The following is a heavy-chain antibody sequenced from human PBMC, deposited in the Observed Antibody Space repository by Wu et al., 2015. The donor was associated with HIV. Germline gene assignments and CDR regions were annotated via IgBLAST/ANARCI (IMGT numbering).Heavy chain of an antibody. CDR2: ISAHSGNT. CDR3: ARGGVYGVNVGDYSYYYYIDV. CDR1: GYMFTNYD. D-gene: IGHD4-23*01. V-gene: IGHV1-18*01. Sequence: QVQLVQSGAEVTKPGSSVKVSCKASGYMFTNYDISWVRQAPGQGLEWMGWISAHSGNTKYAEKFQGRVTMTTDTSTSSAHMELRSLRSDDSAVYYCARGGVYGVNVGDYSYYYYIDVWGKGTTVTVSS. J-gene: IGHJ6*03.